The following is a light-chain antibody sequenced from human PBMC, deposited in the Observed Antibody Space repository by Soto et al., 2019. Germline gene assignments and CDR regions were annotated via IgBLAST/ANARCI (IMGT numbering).Light chain of an antibody. CDR1: QTIRGL. CDR3: QQYYGTPLT. J-gene: IGKJ4*01. V-gene: IGKV3-11*01. CDR2: DTS. Sequence: EIVLTQSPATLSLSPGERATLSCRTSQTIRGLLNWYQQRPGQAPRLLIYDTSNRATDIPARFSGSGSGTDFILTISSLQAEDVAVYYCQQYYGTPLTFGGGTMVEIK.